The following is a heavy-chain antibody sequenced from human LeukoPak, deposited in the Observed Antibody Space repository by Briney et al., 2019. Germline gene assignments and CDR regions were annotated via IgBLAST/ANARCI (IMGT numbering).Heavy chain of an antibody. V-gene: IGHV5-51*01. CDR2: IYPGDSDT. Sequence: GESLKISCKGSGYSFTSYWIGWVRQMAGKGLEWMGIIYPGDSDTRYSPSFQGQVTISADKSISTAYLQWSSLKASDTAMYYCARHDERQQLTFNPWGQGTLVTVSS. CDR1: GYSFTSYW. D-gene: IGHD6-13*01. CDR3: ARHDERQQLTFNP. J-gene: IGHJ5*02.